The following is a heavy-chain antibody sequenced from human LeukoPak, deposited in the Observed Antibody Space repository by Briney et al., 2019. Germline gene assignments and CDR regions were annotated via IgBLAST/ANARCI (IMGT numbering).Heavy chain of an antibody. V-gene: IGHV3-33*01. Sequence: GGSLRLSCAASGFTFSSYGMHWVRQAPGKGLEWVAVIWYDGSNKYYADSVKGRFTISRDNSKNTLCLQMNSLRAEDTAVYYCARGATWIQLWLRAFDIWGQGTMVTVSS. D-gene: IGHD5-18*01. CDR2: IWYDGSNK. CDR3: ARGATWIQLWLRAFDI. CDR1: GFTFSSYG. J-gene: IGHJ3*02.